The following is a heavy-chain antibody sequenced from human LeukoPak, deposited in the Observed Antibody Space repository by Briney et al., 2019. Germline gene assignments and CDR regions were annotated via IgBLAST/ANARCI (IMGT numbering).Heavy chain of an antibody. J-gene: IGHJ5*02. CDR3: GRFGYVSAVDT. CDR1: GFAFSSYW. D-gene: IGHD2-15*01. CDR2: IEPAGSAT. Sequence: GGALRLSCGASGFAFSSYWMTWLRQAPGKGLEFVANIEPAGSATYYADSVKGRFTISRDNTKNLLYLQMNSLTAEDSAVYHCGRFGYVSAVDTWGQGALVTVSS. V-gene: IGHV3-7*01.